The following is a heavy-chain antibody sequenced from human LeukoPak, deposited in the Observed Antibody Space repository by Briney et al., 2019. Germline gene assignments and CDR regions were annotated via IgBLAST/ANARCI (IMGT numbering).Heavy chain of an antibody. CDR1: GGSISSGSYY. J-gene: IGHJ4*02. CDR2: IYTSGST. V-gene: IGHV4-61*02. Sequence: SETLSLTCTVSGGSISSGSYYWSWIRQPAGKGLEWIGRIYTSGSTNYNPSLKSRVTISVDTSKNQFSLKLSSVTAADTAVYYCARDAPNDSSWYDYWGQGTLVTVSS. CDR3: ARDAPNDSSWYDY. D-gene: IGHD6-13*01.